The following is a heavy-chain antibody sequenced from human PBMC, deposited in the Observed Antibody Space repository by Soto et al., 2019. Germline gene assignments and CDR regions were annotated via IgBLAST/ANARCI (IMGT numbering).Heavy chain of an antibody. D-gene: IGHD6-19*01. CDR2: IWYDGSNK. V-gene: IGHV3-33*01. CDR3: AREEQEAGSIAFDI. J-gene: IGHJ3*02. Sequence: GGSLRLSCAASGFTFSSYGMHWVRQAPGKGLEWVAVIWYDGSNKYYADSVKGRFTISRDNSKNTLYLQMNSLRAEDTAVYYCAREEQEAGSIAFDIWGQGTMVTVSS. CDR1: GFTFSSYG.